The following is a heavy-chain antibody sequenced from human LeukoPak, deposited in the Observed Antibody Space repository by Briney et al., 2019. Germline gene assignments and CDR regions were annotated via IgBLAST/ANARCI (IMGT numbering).Heavy chain of an antibody. CDR1: GGSISSSSYY. J-gene: IGHJ4*02. D-gene: IGHD4-17*01. CDR2: IYYSGST. V-gene: IGHV4-39*07. CDR3: ARGGLLLDPYGDYFPGFDY. Sequence: SETLSLTCTVSGGSISSSSYYWGWIRQPPGKGLEWIGSIYYSGSTYYNPSLKSRVTISVDTSKNQFSLKLSSVTATDTAVYYCARGGLLLDPYGDYFPGFDYWGQGTLVTVSS.